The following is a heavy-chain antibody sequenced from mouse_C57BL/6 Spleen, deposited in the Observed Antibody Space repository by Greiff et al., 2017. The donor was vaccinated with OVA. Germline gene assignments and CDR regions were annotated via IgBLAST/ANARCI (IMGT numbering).Heavy chain of an antibody. D-gene: IGHD1-1*01. CDR1: GYTFTSYW. CDR2: IDPSDSET. V-gene: IGHV1-52*01. Sequence: QVQLQQPGAELVRPGSSVKLSCKASGYTFTSYWMHWVKQRPIQGLEWIGNIDPSDSETHYNQKFKDKATLTVDKSSSTAYMQLSSLTSEDSAVYYCARGDGSRGWYFDVWGTGTTVTVSS. J-gene: IGHJ1*03. CDR3: ARGDGSRGWYFDV.